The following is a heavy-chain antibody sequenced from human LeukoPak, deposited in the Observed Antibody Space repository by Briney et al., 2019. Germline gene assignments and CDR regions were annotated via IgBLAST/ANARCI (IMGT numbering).Heavy chain of an antibody. CDR3: ASSSWYLSY. CDR2: INHSGST. Sequence: SETLSLICAVYGGSFSGYYWSWIRQPPGKGLEWIGEINHSGSTNYNPSLKSRVTISVDTSKNQFSLKLSSVTAADTAVYYCASSSWYLSYWGQGTLVTVSS. D-gene: IGHD6-13*01. V-gene: IGHV4-34*01. CDR1: GGSFSGYY. J-gene: IGHJ4*02.